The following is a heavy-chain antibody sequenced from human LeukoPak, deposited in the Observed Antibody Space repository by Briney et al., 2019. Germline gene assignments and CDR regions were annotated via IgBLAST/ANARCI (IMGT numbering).Heavy chain of an antibody. CDR2: ISSNGGST. Sequence: PGGSLRLSCAASGFTFSSYAMHWVRQAPGKGLEYVSAISSNGGSTYYADSVKGRFTISRDNSKNTLYLQMSSLRAEDTAVYYCVKGSLYDFWVGWGQGTLVTVSS. J-gene: IGHJ4*02. CDR3: VKGSLYDFWVG. CDR1: GFTFSSYA. V-gene: IGHV3-64D*09. D-gene: IGHD3-3*01.